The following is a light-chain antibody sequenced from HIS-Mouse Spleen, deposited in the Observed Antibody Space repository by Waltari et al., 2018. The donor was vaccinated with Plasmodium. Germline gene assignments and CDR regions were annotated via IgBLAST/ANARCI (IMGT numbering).Light chain of an antibody. CDR2: QDT. J-gene: IGLJ2*01. CDR1: KLGDKY. Sequence: SYELTQPPSVSVSPGQTASITCSGDKLGDKYACWYQQKPGQSPVLVIYQDTKRPSGIPGVFSGSNAWNTATLTISGTQAMDEADYYCQAWDSSTVVFGGGTKLTVL. CDR3: QAWDSSTVV. V-gene: IGLV3-1*01.